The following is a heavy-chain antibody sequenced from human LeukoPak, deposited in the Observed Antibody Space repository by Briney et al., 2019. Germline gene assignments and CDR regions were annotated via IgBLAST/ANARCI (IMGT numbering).Heavy chain of an antibody. CDR2: IYYSGST. V-gene: IGHV4-30-4*08. J-gene: IGHJ4*02. D-gene: IGHD2-2*01. Sequence: PSQTLSLTCTVSGGSISSGDYYWSWIRQPPGKGLEWIGYIYYSGSTYYNPSLKSRVTISVDTSKNPFSLKLSSVTAADTAVYYCARGNRVRYCSSTSCYRPLDYWGQGTLVTVSS. CDR3: ARGNRVRYCSSTSCYRPLDY. CDR1: GGSISSGDYY.